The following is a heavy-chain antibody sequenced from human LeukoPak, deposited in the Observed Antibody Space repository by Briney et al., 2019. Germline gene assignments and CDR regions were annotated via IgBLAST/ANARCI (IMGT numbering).Heavy chain of an antibody. CDR3: AREKIAYYDNSGRGWFDP. V-gene: IGHV4-61*02. Sequence: PSETLSLTCTVSSGSISSGSYSWSWIRQPAGKGLEWIGRIYTSGSTNYNPSLKSRVTISVDTSKKQFSLKLSSVTAADTAVYYCAREKIAYYDNSGRGWFDPWGQGTLVTVSS. CDR2: IYTSGST. D-gene: IGHD3-22*01. J-gene: IGHJ5*02. CDR1: SGSISSGSYS.